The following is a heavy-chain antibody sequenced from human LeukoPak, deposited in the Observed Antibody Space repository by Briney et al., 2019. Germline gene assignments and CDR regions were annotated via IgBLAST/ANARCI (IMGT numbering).Heavy chain of an antibody. Sequence: GGSLRLSCTGSGFTFSTYWMSWARQAPGKGLEWVANIKYDGSEKYYVDSVKGRFTISRDNAKNSLSLQMNSLRAEDSAMYFCTRNNRYDYWGQGTLVTVSS. CDR3: TRNNRYDY. V-gene: IGHV3-7*01. J-gene: IGHJ4*02. CDR2: IKYDGSEK. CDR1: GFTFSTYW.